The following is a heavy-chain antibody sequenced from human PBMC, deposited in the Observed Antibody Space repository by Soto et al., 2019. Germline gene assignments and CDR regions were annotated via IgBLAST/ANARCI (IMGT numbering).Heavy chain of an antibody. CDR2: IYYSGST. Sequence: TSETMSLTCTVSGGSISSSIYYWGWIRQPPGKGLEWIGNIYYSGSTYYNPSLQSRVTISVDTSKNQFSLRLNSVTASDTAVYYCARRLAVTGTLEYYFDYWGQGSLVTVSS. J-gene: IGHJ4*02. CDR1: GGSISSSIYY. V-gene: IGHV4-39*01. CDR3: ARRLAVTGTLEYYFDY. D-gene: IGHD6-19*01.